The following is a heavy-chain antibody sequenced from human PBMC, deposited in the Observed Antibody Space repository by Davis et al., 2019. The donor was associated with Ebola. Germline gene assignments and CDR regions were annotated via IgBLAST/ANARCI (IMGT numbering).Heavy chain of an antibody. CDR2: MNPNSGNA. J-gene: IGHJ4*02. Sequence: ASVKVSCKTSGYTFTHYDINWVRQATGQGLEWMGWMNPNSGNAGYAQKFQGRVTMTSDTSVSTAYMDLSSLRYDDTAIYHCTSNFVAPTFDFWGQGTPVTVSS. CDR3: TSNFVAPTFDF. D-gene: IGHD5-12*01. CDR1: GYTFTHYD. V-gene: IGHV1-8*02.